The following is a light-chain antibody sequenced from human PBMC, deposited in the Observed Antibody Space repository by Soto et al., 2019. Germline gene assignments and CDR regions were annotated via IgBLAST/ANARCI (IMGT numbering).Light chain of an antibody. CDR1: QTISSY. J-gene: IGKJ1*01. Sequence: IQMTPSPSSLSASVGDRVTITCRASQTISSYLNWYQHKTGKVPKLLIYATSSLQSGVPSRFSGSGSGTDFTLTISSLQPEDFATYYCQQSYSSPPTFGQGTKVDI. V-gene: IGKV1-39*01. CDR2: ATS. CDR3: QQSYSSPPT.